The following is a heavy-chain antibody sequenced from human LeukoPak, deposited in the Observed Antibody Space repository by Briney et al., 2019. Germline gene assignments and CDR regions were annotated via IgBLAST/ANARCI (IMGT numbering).Heavy chain of an antibody. CDR2: ISSSGGST. CDR3: AKAGGPMVFYGMDV. CDR1: GFTFSSYV. D-gene: IGHD3-10*01. J-gene: IGHJ6*02. Sequence: GGSLRLSCAASGFTFSSYVVNWVRQAPGKGLEWVSGISSSGGSTYYADSVKGRFTVSRDNSKSTLYLQMSSLRAEDTAVYYCAKAGGPMVFYGMDVWGQGTTVTVSS. V-gene: IGHV3-23*01.